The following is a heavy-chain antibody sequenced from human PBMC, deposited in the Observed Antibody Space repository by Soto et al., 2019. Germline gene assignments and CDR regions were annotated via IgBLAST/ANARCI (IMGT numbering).Heavy chain of an antibody. CDR1: GGTFSSYA. CDR2: IIPTFGTA. Sequence: ASVKVSCKASGGTFSSYAISWVRQAPGQGLEWMGGIIPTFGTANYAQKFQGRVTITADESTSTAYMELSSLRSEDTAVYYCARDTRYCSGGSCYYYGMDVWGQGTTVTVSS. J-gene: IGHJ6*02. CDR3: ARDTRYCSGGSCYYYGMDV. V-gene: IGHV1-69*13. D-gene: IGHD2-15*01.